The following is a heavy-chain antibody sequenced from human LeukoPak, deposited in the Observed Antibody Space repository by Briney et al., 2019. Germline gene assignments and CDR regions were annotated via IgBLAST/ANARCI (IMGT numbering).Heavy chain of an antibody. Sequence: GGSLRLSCAASGFTFSNYAMTWVRQAPGKGLEWVSSISSSGSHTYYADSVKGRFTISRDNSKNTLYLQMNSLRAEDTAVYYCAKVTYYDSSGYPLDYYYYMDVWGKGTTVTVSS. CDR3: AKVTYYDSSGYPLDYYYYMDV. J-gene: IGHJ6*03. CDR2: ISSSGSHT. CDR1: GFTFSNYA. V-gene: IGHV3-23*01. D-gene: IGHD3-22*01.